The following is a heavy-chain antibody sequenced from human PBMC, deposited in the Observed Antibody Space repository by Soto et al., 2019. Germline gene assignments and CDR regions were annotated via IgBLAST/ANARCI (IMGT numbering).Heavy chain of an antibody. CDR3: ARLPDVGIAFDI. CDR2: IYYSGST. V-gene: IGHV4-39*01. Sequence: QLQLQESGPGLVKPSETLSLTCTVSGGSISSSSHYWGWIRQPPGKGLEWIGSIYYSGSTYYNPSLKSRVTISVDTSKNQFSLKLSSVTAADTAVYYCARLPDVGIAFDIWGQGTMVTVSS. CDR1: GGSISSSSHY. D-gene: IGHD2-15*01. J-gene: IGHJ3*02.